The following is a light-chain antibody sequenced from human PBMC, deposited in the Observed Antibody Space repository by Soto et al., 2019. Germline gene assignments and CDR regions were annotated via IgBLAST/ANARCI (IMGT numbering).Light chain of an antibody. CDR2: FAS. CDR1: QSISSY. Sequence: DIQMTQSPSSLSASVGDRVTITCRASQSISSYLNWYQQKPGKAPKLLISFASSLQSGVPSRFNGSGSGTDFTLTISNLQPEDLATYYCQQANSFPLTFGGGTKVDIK. J-gene: IGKJ4*01. V-gene: IGKV1-39*01. CDR3: QQANSFPLT.